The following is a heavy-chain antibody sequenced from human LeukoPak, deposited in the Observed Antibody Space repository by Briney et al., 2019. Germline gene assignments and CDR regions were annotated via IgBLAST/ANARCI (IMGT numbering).Heavy chain of an antibody. CDR3: ATDLSLYTIFGVVIPRNWFDP. CDR2: IYTSGST. V-gene: IGHV4-4*07. Sequence: SETLSLTCTVSGGSISSYYWSWIRQPAGKGLEWIGRIYTSGSTNYNPSLKSRVTMSVDTSKNQFSLKLSSVTAADTAVYYCATDLSLYTIFGVVIPRNWFDPWGQGTLVTVSS. J-gene: IGHJ5*02. CDR1: GGSISSYY. D-gene: IGHD3-3*01.